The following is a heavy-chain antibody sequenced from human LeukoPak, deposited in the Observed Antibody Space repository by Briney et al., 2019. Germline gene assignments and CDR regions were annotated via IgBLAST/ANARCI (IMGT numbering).Heavy chain of an antibody. D-gene: IGHD2-2*01. CDR3: ARGDIVVVPDYLDYYYYYMDV. J-gene: IGHJ6*03. CDR2: IIPIFGTA. Sequence: GASVKVSCKASGGTFSSYAISWVRQAPGQGLEWKGGIIPIFGTANYAQKFQGRVTITTDESTSTAYMELSSLRSEDTAVYYCARGDIVVVPDYLDYYYYYMDVWGKGTTVTVSS. V-gene: IGHV1-69*05. CDR1: GGTFSSYA.